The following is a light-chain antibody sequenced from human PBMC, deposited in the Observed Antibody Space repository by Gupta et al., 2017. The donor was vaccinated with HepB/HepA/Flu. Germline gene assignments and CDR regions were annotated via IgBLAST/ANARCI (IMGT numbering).Light chain of an antibody. CDR3: QQRSNSPLT. V-gene: IGKV1-39*01. CDR2: SSS. Sequence: DTQMTQFPSSLSASVGDTVTITCRASQAIDNYLNWYQHTPGKVPKLLIYSSSSLQPGVPSRFSGSGSGTDFTLTISRLQPEDFATYYCQQRSNSPLTFGGGTKVELK. J-gene: IGKJ4*01. CDR1: QAIDNY.